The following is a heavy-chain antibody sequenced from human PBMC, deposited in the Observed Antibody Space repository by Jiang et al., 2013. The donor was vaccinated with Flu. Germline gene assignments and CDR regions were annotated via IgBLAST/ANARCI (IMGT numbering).Heavy chain of an antibody. V-gene: IGHV4-31*02. CDR3: ARQLYGSGSYFDY. CDR1: SISSGGYY. D-gene: IGHD3-10*01. J-gene: IGHJ4*02. CDR2: IYYSGST. Sequence: SISSGGYYWSWIRQHPGKGLEWIGYIYYSGSTYYNPSLKSRVTISVDTSKNQFSLKLSSVTAADTAVYYCARQLYGSGSYFDYWGQGTLVTVSS.